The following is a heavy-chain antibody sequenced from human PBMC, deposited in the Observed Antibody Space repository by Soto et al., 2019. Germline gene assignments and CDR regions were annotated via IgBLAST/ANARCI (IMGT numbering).Heavy chain of an antibody. J-gene: IGHJ4*02. CDR3: ARRKERSGPNYFDY. D-gene: IGHD6-25*01. V-gene: IGHV1-8*01. Sequence: QVQLVQSGAEVKRPGASLKVSCQASGYTFTTYDINWVRQAPGQGLEWMGWMNPYTCKAGYAQKFKGRVTMTRDNSISTAYIELSSLRSEDTAVYYCARRKERSGPNYFDYWGLGTLVTVSS. CDR1: GYTFTTYD. CDR2: MNPYTCKA.